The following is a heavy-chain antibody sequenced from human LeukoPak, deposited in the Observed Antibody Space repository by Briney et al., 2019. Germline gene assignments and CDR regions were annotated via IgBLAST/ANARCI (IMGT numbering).Heavy chain of an antibody. CDR1: GGSISSYY. Sequence: NPSETLSLTCTVSGGSISSYYWSWIRQPPGKGLEWIGYIYYSGSTNYNPSLKSRVTISVDTSKNQFSLKLSSVTAADTAVYYCARSHSVWTSFDYWGRGTLVTVSS. CDR3: ARSHSVWTSFDY. D-gene: IGHD3/OR15-3a*01. V-gene: IGHV4-59*01. CDR2: IYYSGST. J-gene: IGHJ4*02.